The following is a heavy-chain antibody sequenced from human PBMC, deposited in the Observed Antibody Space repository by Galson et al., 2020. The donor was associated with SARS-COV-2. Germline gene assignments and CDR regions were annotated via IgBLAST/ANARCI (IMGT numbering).Heavy chain of an antibody. V-gene: IGHV4-39*01. D-gene: IGHD4-4*01. CDR1: GVSISNSHYF. CDR3: ARPRHDSICMDFAS. Sequence: SETLSLTCTVSGVSISNSHYFWGWIRQPPEKGLEWIGSVHSSGSTYNNPSLKTRVTILVDTSKNQFSLRLSSVTATDTARYYGARPRHDSICMDFASWGQGTLVTVSS. J-gene: IGHJ4*02. CDR2: VHSSGST.